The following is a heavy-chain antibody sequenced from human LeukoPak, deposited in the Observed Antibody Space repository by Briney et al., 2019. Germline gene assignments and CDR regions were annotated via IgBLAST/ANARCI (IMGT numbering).Heavy chain of an antibody. V-gene: IGHV4-4*09. J-gene: IGHJ4*02. CDR1: GGSVSRYY. Sequence: SETLSLTCTVSGGSVSRYYWSWIRQSPGKGLEWIGYIYPSGRTDYKPTLKSRVTILVDTSKSQVILILRAVTAADTAVYHCAGGPAWAGTACEFWSQGSLVTVSS. CDR2: IYPSGRT. D-gene: IGHD6-19*01. CDR3: AGGPAWAGTACEF.